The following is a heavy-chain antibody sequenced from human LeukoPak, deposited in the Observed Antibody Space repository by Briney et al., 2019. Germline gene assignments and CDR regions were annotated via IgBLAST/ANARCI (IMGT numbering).Heavy chain of an antibody. V-gene: IGHV3-66*01. D-gene: IGHD4-17*01. CDR1: GFTLSNNY. CDR3: ARDRVGDYGDHYGMDV. CDR2: IYSGGST. J-gene: IGHJ6*02. Sequence: GGSLRLSCAASGFTLSNNYMTWVRQAPGKGLEWVSGIYSGGSTDYADSVKGRFTISRDNSKNTLYLQMNSLRAEDTAVYYCARDRVGDYGDHYGMDVWGQGTTVTVSS.